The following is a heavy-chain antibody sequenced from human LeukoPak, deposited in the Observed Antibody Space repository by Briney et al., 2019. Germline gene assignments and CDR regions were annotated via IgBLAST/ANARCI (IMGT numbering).Heavy chain of an antibody. Sequence: GESLKISRKHSRYTFTSYLIGSVRQMPQKGLWWMGIIYPGESDTRYSPSFQGQVTISADKSISTAYLQWSSLKASDTAMYYCARLITAVPGTFDPRGQGTLVTVSS. V-gene: IGHV5-51*01. D-gene: IGHD6-19*01. CDR2: IYPGESDT. J-gene: IGHJ5*02. CDR1: RYTFTSYL. CDR3: ARLITAVPGTFDP.